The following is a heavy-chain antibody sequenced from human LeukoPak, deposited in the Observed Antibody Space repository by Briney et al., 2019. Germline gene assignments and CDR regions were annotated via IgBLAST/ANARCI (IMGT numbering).Heavy chain of an antibody. CDR1: GYTFTSYG. CDR3: LRDNSVILWFGGETFDI. V-gene: IGHV1-18*01. CDR2: ISPYNGNT. D-gene: IGHD3-10*01. Sequence: GASVKVSCKASGYTFTSYGISWVRQAPGQGLEWLGWISPYNGNTNYAQKLQDRVTMTTDTSTNTAYMELRSLTSDDTAVYYCLRDNSVILWFGGETFDIWGQGTMVTVSS. J-gene: IGHJ3*02.